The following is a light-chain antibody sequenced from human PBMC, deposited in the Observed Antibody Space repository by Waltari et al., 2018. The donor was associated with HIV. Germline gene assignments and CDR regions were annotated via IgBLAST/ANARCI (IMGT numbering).Light chain of an antibody. J-gene: IGLJ3*02. Sequence: QPALTQPRSGSGSPGQPATFSCAGIKFGLSDYNSASWYQQRPGQAPKLILYKVNERPSGVPNRFSGSKSANTASLTISGLQAEDEATYFCCSYAGTYTWVFGGGTNLTV. CDR3: CSYAGTYTWV. V-gene: IGLV2-11*01. CDR2: KVN. CDR1: KFGLSDYNS.